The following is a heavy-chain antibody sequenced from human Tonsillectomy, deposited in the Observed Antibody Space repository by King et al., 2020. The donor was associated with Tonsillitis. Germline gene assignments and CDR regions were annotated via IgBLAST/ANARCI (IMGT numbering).Heavy chain of an antibody. CDR1: GFTFSSYS. CDR2: ISSSSSTI. D-gene: IGHD5-24*01. V-gene: IGHV3-48*02. Sequence: VQLVESGGGLVQPGGSLRLSCAASGFTFSSYSMNWVRQAPGKGLEWVSYISSSSSTIYYADSVKGRFTISRDNAKNSLYLTMNSRKDEVTAVYYCASRWTLRDYFDYWGQGTLVTVSS. J-gene: IGHJ4*02. CDR3: ASRWTLRDYFDY.